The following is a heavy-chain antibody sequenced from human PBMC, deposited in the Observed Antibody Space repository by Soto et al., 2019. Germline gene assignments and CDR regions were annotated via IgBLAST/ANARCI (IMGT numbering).Heavy chain of an antibody. V-gene: IGHV1-69*04. Sequence: ASVKVSCKASGYTFTSYAMHWVRQAPGQGLEWMGRIIPILGIANYAQRFQGRVTITADKSTSTAYMELSSLRSEDTAVYYCARDRLVVPARYYYMDVWGKGTTVTVSS. D-gene: IGHD2-2*01. CDR3: ARDRLVVPARYYYMDV. CDR1: GYTFTSYA. CDR2: IIPILGIA. J-gene: IGHJ6*03.